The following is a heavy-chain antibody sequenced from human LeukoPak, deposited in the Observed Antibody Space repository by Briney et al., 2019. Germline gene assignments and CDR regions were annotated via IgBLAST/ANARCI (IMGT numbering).Heavy chain of an antibody. V-gene: IGHV3-48*03. D-gene: IGHD2-2*01. Sequence: GGSLRLSCAASGFTFSSYEMNWVRQAPGKRLEWVSYISSSGSTIYYADPVKGRFTISRDNAKNSLYLQMNSLRAEDTAVYYCARDQDGGYCSSTSCYGFDYWGQGTLVTVSS. J-gene: IGHJ4*02. CDR1: GFTFSSYE. CDR2: ISSSGSTI. CDR3: ARDQDGGYCSSTSCYGFDY.